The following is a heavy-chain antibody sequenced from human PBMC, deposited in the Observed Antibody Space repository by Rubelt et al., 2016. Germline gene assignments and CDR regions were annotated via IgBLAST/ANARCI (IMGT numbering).Heavy chain of an antibody. J-gene: IGHJ6*02. D-gene: IGHD1-1*01. CDR2: VSGSGGSS. V-gene: IGHV3-23*01. CDR3: ARGTPNPYYFYGMDV. Sequence: GLEWVSAVSGSGGSSYYGDPVKGRFTISRDNSKYTLYLQMNSLRAEDTAVYYCARGTPNPYYFYGMDVWGQGTTVTVSS.